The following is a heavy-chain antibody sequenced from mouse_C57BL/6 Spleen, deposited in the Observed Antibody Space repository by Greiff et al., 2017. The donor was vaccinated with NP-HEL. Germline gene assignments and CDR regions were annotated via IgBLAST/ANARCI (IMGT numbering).Heavy chain of an antibody. J-gene: IGHJ4*01. V-gene: IGHV5-9-1*02. Sequence: EVKVVESGEGLVKPGGSLKLSCAASGFTFSSYAMSWVRQTPEKRLEWVAYISSGGDYIYYADTVKGRFTISRDNARNTLYLQMSSLKSEDTAMYYCTRVKPTVVVHYYAMDYWGQGTSVTVSS. D-gene: IGHD1-1*01. CDR3: TRVKPTVVVHYYAMDY. CDR1: GFTFSSYA. CDR2: ISSGGDYI.